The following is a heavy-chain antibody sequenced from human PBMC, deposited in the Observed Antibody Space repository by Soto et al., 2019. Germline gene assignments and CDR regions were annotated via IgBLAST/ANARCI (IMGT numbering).Heavy chain of an antibody. J-gene: IGHJ1*01. CDR3: ARDLGYCSAGSCYPEYFHH. CDR2: ISVYNGDT. V-gene: IGHV1-18*01. CDR1: GYTFNTYG. D-gene: IGHD2-15*01. Sequence: ASVKVSCKASGYTFNTYGISWVRQAPGQGLEWMGWISVYNGDTNYAQRLQGRVTMTTDISTSTVYMELRSLRSDDTAVYYCARDLGYCSAGSCYPEYFHHWGQGTLVTVSS.